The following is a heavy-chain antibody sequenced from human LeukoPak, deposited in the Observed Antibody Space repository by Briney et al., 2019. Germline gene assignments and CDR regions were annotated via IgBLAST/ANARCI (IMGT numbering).Heavy chain of an antibody. CDR3: ARVEYYDFWSGIDY. D-gene: IGHD3-3*01. CDR1: GFTFSRYS. J-gene: IGHJ4*02. CDR2: ISSSSSFI. V-gene: IGHV3-21*04. Sequence: PGGSLRLSCAASGFTFSRYSMNWVRQAPGKGLEWVSSISSSSSFIYYADSVKGRFTISRDNAKNSLYLQMNSLRAEDTALYYCARVEYYDFWSGIDYWGQGTLVTVSS.